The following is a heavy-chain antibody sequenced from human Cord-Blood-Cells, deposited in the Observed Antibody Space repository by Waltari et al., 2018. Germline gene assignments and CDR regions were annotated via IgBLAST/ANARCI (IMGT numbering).Heavy chain of an antibody. CDR1: CGSISTSNW. V-gene: IGHV4-4*02. CDR3: ARAVSGSYLHNYYFDY. CDR2: IYHSGST. D-gene: IGHD1-26*01. Sequence: QVQLQESGPGLVTPSGPLSLTCAVPCGSISTSNWWSWVRHPPGTGLKWIGEIYHSGSTNDNPSLKSRVTISVDKSKNQFSLKLSSVTAADTAVYYCARAVSGSYLHNYYFDYWGQGTLVTVSS. J-gene: IGHJ4*02.